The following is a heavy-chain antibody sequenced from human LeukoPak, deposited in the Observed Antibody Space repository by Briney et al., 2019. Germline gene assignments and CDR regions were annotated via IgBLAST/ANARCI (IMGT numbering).Heavy chain of an antibody. Sequence: GGSLRLSCAASGFTFSNYAMSWVRQAPGKGLEWVSTISSSGGSTYYADSVKGRFTISRDSSKNTLYLQMDSLRAEDMAVYYCAKVAHYYGSGSYYEYYFDYWGQGTLVTVSS. CDR2: ISSSGGST. J-gene: IGHJ4*02. CDR3: AKVAHYYGSGSYYEYYFDY. D-gene: IGHD3-10*01. CDR1: GFTFSNYA. V-gene: IGHV3-23*01.